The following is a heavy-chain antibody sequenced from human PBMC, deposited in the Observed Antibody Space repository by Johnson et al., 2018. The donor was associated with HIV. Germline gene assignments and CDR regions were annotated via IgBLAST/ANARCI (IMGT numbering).Heavy chain of an antibody. CDR2: IRYDGSNK. J-gene: IGHJ3*02. V-gene: IGHV3-30*02. CDR3: ARGPVMVRGVTEAFDI. Sequence: QVQLVESGGGVVQPGRSLRLSCAASGLTFSSYAMHWVRQAPGKGLEGVAFIRYDGSNKYYADSVRGGFTISRDNSKNTLDWQMNSLEAEDTAVYYCARGPVMVRGVTEAFDIWGQGTMVTVSS. CDR1: GLTFSSYA. D-gene: IGHD3-10*01.